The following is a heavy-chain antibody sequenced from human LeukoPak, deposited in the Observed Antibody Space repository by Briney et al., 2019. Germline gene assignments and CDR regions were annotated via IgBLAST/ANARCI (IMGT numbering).Heavy chain of an antibody. J-gene: IGHJ4*02. Sequence: SQTLSLTCTVSGGSISSGGYYWSWIRQHPGKGLEWIGYIYYSGSTNYNPSLKSRVTISVDTSKNQFSLKPSSVTAADTAVYYCATGVPAAHFLDYWGQGTLVTVSS. CDR3: ATGVPAAHFLDY. D-gene: IGHD2-2*01. CDR1: GGSISSGGYY. V-gene: IGHV4-31*03. CDR2: IYYSGST.